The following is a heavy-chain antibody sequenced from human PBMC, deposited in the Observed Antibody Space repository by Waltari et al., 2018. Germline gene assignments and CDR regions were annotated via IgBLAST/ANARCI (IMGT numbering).Heavy chain of an antibody. CDR3: GDFTAFDY. V-gene: IGHV3-15*01. J-gene: IGHJ4*02. Sequence: EVQLVESGGGLVKPGGSLRLSCVGSGFTFSTAWMHWVRQAPGKGREWVGRIKAKPHGGTSVYAAPVKGRFTISRDDSRNTVYLQMNSLRTEDTAVYYCGDFTAFDYWGQGTLVTVSS. D-gene: IGHD2-8*02. CDR1: GFTFSTAW. CDR2: IKAKPHGGTS.